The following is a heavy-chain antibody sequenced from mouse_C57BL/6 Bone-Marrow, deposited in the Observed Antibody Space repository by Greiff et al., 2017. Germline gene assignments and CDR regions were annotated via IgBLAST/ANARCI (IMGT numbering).Heavy chain of an antibody. D-gene: IGHD2-4*01. Sequence: VKLMESGAELVRPGTSVKMSCKASGYTFTNYWIGWAKQRPGHGLEWIGDIYPGGGYTNYNEKFKGKATLTADTSSSTAYMQFSSLTSEDSAIYYCAKYYDYDGYFDVGGTGTTVTVSS. V-gene: IGHV1-63*01. J-gene: IGHJ1*03. CDR1: GYTFTNYW. CDR3: AKYYDYDGYFDV. CDR2: IYPGGGYT.